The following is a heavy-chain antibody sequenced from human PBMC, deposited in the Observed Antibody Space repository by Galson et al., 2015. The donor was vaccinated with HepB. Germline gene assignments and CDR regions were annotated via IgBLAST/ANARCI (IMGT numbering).Heavy chain of an antibody. CDR2: ISSSSSTI. D-gene: IGHD1-26*01. Sequence: SLRLSCAASGSTFSSYSMNWVRQAPGKGLEWVSYISSSSSTIYYADSVKGRFTISRDNAKNSLYLQMNSLRAEDTAVYYCARRPRWELTYYYYYGMDVWGQGTTVTVSS. J-gene: IGHJ6*02. CDR1: GSTFSSYS. V-gene: IGHV3-48*04. CDR3: ARRPRWELTYYYYYGMDV.